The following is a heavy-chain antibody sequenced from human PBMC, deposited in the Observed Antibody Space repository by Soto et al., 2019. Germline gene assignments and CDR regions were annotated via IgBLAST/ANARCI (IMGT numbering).Heavy chain of an antibody. V-gene: IGHV4-30-2*02. J-gene: IGHJ3*02. Sequence: ASETLSLTCAVSGGSISSGGYSWSWIRQPPGKGLEWIGYIYHSGSTYYNPSLKSRVTISVDTSKDQFSLKLSSVTAADTAVYYCARRYGSAFDIWGQGTMVTVSS. CDR3: ARRYGSAFDI. D-gene: IGHD3-10*01. CDR2: IYHSGST. CDR1: GGSISSGGYS.